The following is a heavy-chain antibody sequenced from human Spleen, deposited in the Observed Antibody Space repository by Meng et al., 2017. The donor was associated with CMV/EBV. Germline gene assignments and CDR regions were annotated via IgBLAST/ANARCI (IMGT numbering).Heavy chain of an antibody. D-gene: IGHD5-24*01. V-gene: IGHV1-8*01. CDR3: VRAGDKARGRGYKEFDP. CDR2: MNPNSGNT. J-gene: IGHJ5*02. CDR1: GYTFTSYG. Sequence: ASVKVSCKASGYTFTSYGINWVRQATGQGLEWMGWMNPNSGNTGYAQKFQGRVTMTRNTSISTAYMELSSLRSEDTAVYYCVRAGDKARGRGYKEFDPWGQGTLVTVSS.